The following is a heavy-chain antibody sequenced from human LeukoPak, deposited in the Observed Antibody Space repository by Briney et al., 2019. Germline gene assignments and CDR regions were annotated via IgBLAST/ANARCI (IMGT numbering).Heavy chain of an antibody. J-gene: IGHJ3*02. CDR1: GFTFSSYE. D-gene: IGHD3-22*01. V-gene: IGHV3-48*03. CDR2: ISSSGSTI. CDR3: ARDSNDSSGYYYVPDAFDI. Sequence: GGSLRLSCAASGFTFSSYEMNWVRQAPGKGLEWVSYISSSGSTIYYADSVKGRFTISRDNAKNSLYLQMNSLRAEDTAVYYCARDSNDSSGYYYVPDAFDIWGQGTMVTVSS.